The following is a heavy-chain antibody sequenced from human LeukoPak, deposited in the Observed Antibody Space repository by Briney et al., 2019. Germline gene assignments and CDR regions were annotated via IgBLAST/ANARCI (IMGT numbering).Heavy chain of an antibody. D-gene: IGHD6-13*01. CDR1: GYTFTTNG. CDR3: ARGNLIAAAV. Sequence: ASVKVSCKASGYTFTTNGISWVRQAPGQGLEWMGWISAYNGDTNYAQKLQGRVTMTTDTSTSTVYMELRSLRYDDTAVYYCARGNLIAAAVWGQGTLVTVSS. CDR2: ISAYNGDT. J-gene: IGHJ4*02. V-gene: IGHV1-18*01.